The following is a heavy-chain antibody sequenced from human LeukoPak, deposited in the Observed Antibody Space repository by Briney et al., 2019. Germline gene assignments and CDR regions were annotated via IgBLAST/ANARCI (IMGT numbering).Heavy chain of an antibody. D-gene: IGHD2-2*01. Sequence: KASETLSLTCAVYGGSFSGYYWSWIRQPPGKGLEWIGEINHSGSTNYNPSLKSRVTISVDTSKNQFSLKLSSVTAADTAVYYCARDPGYCSSTSCYPEYYFDYWGQGTLVTVSS. V-gene: IGHV4-34*01. CDR3: ARDPGYCSSTSCYPEYYFDY. CDR2: INHSGST. J-gene: IGHJ4*02. CDR1: GGSFSGYY.